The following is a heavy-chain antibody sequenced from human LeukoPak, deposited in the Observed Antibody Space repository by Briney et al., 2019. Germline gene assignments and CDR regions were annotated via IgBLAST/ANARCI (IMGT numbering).Heavy chain of an antibody. D-gene: IGHD6-13*01. V-gene: IGHV4-34*01. CDR2: INHSGST. J-gene: IGHJ4*02. CDR1: GGSFSGYY. CDR3: ARHGSSRRPFDY. Sequence: SETLSLTCAVYGGSFSGYYWGWIRQPPGKGLEWIGEINHSGSTNYNPSLKSRVTISVDTSKNQFSLKLSSVTAADTAVYYCARHGSSRRPFDYWGQGTLVTVSS.